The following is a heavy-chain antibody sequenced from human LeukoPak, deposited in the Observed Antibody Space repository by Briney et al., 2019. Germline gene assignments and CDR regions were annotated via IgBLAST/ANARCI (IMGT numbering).Heavy chain of an antibody. Sequence: PSETLSLTCTVSGGSISSSSYYWGWIRQPPWKGLEWIGSIYYSGSTYYNPSLKSRVTISVDTSKNQFSLKLSSVTAADTAVYYCARVSSSGWYVSYYYYYMDVWGKGTTVTVSS. CDR1: GGSISSSSYY. CDR2: IYYSGST. D-gene: IGHD6-19*01. J-gene: IGHJ6*03. CDR3: ARVSSSGWYVSYYYYYMDV. V-gene: IGHV4-39*07.